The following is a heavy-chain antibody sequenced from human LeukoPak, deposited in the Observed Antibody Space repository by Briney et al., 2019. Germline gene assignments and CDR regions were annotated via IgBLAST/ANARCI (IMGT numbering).Heavy chain of an antibody. V-gene: IGHV4-31*03. Sequence: PSETLSLTCTVSGGSISSGGYYWSWIRQHPGKGLEWIGYIYYSGSTYYNPSLKSRVTISVDTSKNQFSLKLSSVTAADTAVYYCAKGGHSSGWYHDYLGQETLVTVSS. CDR2: IYYSGST. CDR3: AKGGHSSGWYHDY. J-gene: IGHJ4*02. D-gene: IGHD6-19*01. CDR1: GGSISSGGYY.